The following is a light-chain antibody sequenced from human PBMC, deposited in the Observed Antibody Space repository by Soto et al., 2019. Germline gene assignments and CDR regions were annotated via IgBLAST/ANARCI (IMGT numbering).Light chain of an antibody. J-gene: IGKJ5*01. V-gene: IGKV3-11*01. Sequence: IVLTQSPATLSLSPGERATLSCRASQSVSSYLAWYQQKPGQAPRLLIYDASNRATGIPARFSGSGSGTEFTLTISSLEPEDFAVYYCQQIINWPPITFGQGTRLEIK. CDR3: QQIINWPPIT. CDR1: QSVSSY. CDR2: DAS.